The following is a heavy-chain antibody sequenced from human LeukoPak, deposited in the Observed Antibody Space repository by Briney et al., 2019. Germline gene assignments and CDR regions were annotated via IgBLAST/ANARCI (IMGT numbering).Heavy chain of an antibody. Sequence: GESLKISCKGSADSFTNWIAWVRQMPGKGLEWMGSIYPGDSDTRYSPSFQGQVTISADKSITTAYLQWSSLKASDTAMYYCARQPNYGSASNWFDPWGQGTLVTVSS. J-gene: IGHJ5*02. V-gene: IGHV5-51*01. CDR1: ADSFTNW. CDR2: IYPGDSDT. D-gene: IGHD3-10*01. CDR3: ARQPNYGSASNWFDP.